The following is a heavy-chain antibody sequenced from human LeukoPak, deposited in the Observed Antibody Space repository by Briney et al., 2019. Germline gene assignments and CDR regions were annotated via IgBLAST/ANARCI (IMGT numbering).Heavy chain of an antibody. Sequence: PGGSLRLSCLTSGFTFSTNAMSWVRQAPGKGLEWISGISGSGTSTYYADSVTGRFTISRDNSRNTLYLQMDSLRAEDTAVYYCVRGQLRGSPDPWGQGTLVTVSS. D-gene: IGHD1-7*01. CDR3: VRGQLRGSPDP. J-gene: IGHJ5*02. V-gene: IGHV3-23*01. CDR2: ISGSGTST. CDR1: GFTFSTNA.